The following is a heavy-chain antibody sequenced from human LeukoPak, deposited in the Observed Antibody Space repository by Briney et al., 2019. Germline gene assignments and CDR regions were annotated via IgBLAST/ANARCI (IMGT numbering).Heavy chain of an antibody. J-gene: IGHJ4*02. CDR2: INPKSGGT. CDR3: ARSPHILTGENFDF. D-gene: IGHD3-9*01. CDR1: GYTFSGYY. V-gene: IGHV1-2*02. Sequence: ASVKVSCKASGYTFSGYYMHWVRQAPGQGLEWMGWINPKSGGTNEAQKFHDRVTMTRDTSIRTAYMELSRLRSDDTAVFYCARSPHILTGENFDFWGQGTLVTVSS.